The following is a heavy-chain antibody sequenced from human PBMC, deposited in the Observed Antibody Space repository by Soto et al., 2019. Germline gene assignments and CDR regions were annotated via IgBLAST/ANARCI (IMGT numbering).Heavy chain of an antibody. CDR2: IFSSDSSA. CDR3: GTWRGSSWFDY. V-gene: IGHV5-51*01. CDR1: GFTFSSYS. D-gene: IGHD2-2*01. Sequence: GESLKISCKASGFTFSSYSLGWVRHMPGKGLQWMGNIFSSDSSAKYSPSFVGQVTISVDRSINTAYLQWSSLKASDTAIYSCGTWRGSSWFDYWGPGTLVTVSS. J-gene: IGHJ4*02.